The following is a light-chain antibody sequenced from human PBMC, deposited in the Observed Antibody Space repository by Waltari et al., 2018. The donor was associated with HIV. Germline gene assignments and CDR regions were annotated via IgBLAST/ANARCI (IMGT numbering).Light chain of an antibody. CDR3: QSYDSSLSAYVV. CDR2: GNS. V-gene: IGLV1-40*01. Sequence: QSVLTQPPSVSGAPGQRVTISCTGSSSNIGAGYDVPWYQHLPGTAPKLLIYGNSNRPSGVPDRFSGSKSGTSASLAITGLQAEDDADYYCQSYDSSLSAYVVFGGGTKLTVL. J-gene: IGLJ2*01. CDR1: SSNIGAGYD.